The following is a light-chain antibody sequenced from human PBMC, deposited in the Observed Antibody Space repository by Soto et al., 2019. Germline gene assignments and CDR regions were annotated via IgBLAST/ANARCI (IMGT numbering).Light chain of an antibody. CDR2: DVR. CDR3: ASKTTSSTVL. V-gene: IGLV2-14*03. CDR1: SSDVGGYEH. Sequence: QSALTQPASVSGSPGQSITISCTGTSSDVGGYEHVSWYQQRPGRAPKVLIYDVRIRPSEVSNRFSGSKSGDTASLTISGLQAEDEAVYYCASKTTSSTVLFGGGTQLTVL. J-gene: IGLJ2*01.